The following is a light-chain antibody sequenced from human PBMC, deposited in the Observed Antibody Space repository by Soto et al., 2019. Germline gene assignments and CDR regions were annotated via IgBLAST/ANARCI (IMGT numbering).Light chain of an antibody. V-gene: IGLV2-14*01. Sequence: QSVLTQPASVSGSPGQSITISCTGTSSDVGGYNYVSWYQQHPGKAPKLMIYDVSNRPSGLSNRFSGSKSGNTASLTISGLQAEDEADYYCSSYTSSSTDDFGTGTKLTVL. CDR2: DVS. CDR1: SSDVGGYNY. J-gene: IGLJ1*01. CDR3: SSYTSSSTDD.